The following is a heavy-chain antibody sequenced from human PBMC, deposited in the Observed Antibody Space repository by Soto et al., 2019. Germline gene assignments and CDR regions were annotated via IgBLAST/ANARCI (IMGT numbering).Heavy chain of an antibody. CDR1: GGSISSSSYY. V-gene: IGHV4-39*01. J-gene: IGHJ3*02. D-gene: IGHD2-21*02. Sequence: QLQLQESGPGLVKPSETLSLTCTVSGGSISSSSYYWGWIRQPPGKGLVSIGSIYYSGTTDYNTSLKSRVNISVDLTKNQFCLRLSSVTAADTAVYYGARQGYPEGDDACDIWGQGTMVTVSS. CDR2: IYYSGTT. CDR3: ARQGYPEGDDACDI.